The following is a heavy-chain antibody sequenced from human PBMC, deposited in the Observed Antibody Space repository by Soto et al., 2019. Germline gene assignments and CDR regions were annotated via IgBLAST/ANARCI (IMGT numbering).Heavy chain of an antibody. D-gene: IGHD3-22*01. Sequence: GASVKVSCKASGYTFTSYGISWVRQAPGQGLEWMGWISAYNGNTNYAQKLQGRVTMTTDTSTSTAYMELRSLRSDDTAVYYCARVSYYGSSGYYSLWGQGTLVTVSS. CDR3: ARVSYYGSSGYYSL. CDR1: GYTFTSYG. CDR2: ISAYNGNT. J-gene: IGHJ4*02. V-gene: IGHV1-18*04.